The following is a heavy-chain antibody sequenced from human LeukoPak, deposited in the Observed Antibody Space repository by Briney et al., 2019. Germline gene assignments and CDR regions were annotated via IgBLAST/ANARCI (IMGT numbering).Heavy chain of an antibody. CDR1: GGSISSSSYY. V-gene: IGHV4-39*01. D-gene: IGHD3-22*01. J-gene: IGHJ4*02. CDR2: IYYSGST. Sequence: PSETLSLTCTVSGGSISSSSYYWGWIRQPPGKWLEWIGSIYYSGSTYYNPSLKSRVTISVDTSKNQFSLKLSSVTAADTAVYYCARHQDDSSGYYYTASFDYWGQGTLVTVSS. CDR3: ARHQDDSSGYYYTASFDY.